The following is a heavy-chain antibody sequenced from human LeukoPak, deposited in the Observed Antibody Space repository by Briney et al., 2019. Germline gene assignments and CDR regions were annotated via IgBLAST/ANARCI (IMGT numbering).Heavy chain of an antibody. Sequence: GGSLRLSCAASGFTFSSYAMSWVRQAPGKGLEWVSTISGSGDSTYYADSVKGRFTISRDNSKNTLHLQMNSLRAEDTAVYYCARDPMITFGGENYFDYWGQGTLVTVSS. CDR2: ISGSGDST. D-gene: IGHD3-16*01. CDR1: GFTFSSYA. CDR3: ARDPMITFGGENYFDY. J-gene: IGHJ4*02. V-gene: IGHV3-23*01.